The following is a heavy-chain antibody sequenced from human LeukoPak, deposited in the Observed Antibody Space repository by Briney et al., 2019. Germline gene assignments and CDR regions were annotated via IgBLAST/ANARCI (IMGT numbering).Heavy chain of an antibody. V-gene: IGHV1-69*13. CDR3: ARVTDYTMGGTAFDI. CDR2: IIPVFGTP. J-gene: IGHJ3*02. D-gene: IGHD4-11*01. Sequence: ASVKFSCKASGGTFSNHAISWVRQAPGQGLEWMGGIIPVFGTPNYAQKFQGRVTISADDSTTTAYMELSSLRSEDMAVYYCARVTDYTMGGTAFDIWGQGTMVTVSS. CDR1: GGTFSNHA.